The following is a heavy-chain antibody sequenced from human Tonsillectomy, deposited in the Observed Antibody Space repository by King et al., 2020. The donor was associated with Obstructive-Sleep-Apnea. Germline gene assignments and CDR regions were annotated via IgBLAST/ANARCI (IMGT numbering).Heavy chain of an antibody. D-gene: IGHD6-13*01. Sequence: QVQLVESGGGVVQPGRSLRLSCAASGFTFSNYGMHWVRQAPGEGLEWVAIISYDGSDKYYADSLKGRFTISRDNSKSTLYLQMNSLRPEDTAVYYCGGYNWFDPWGQGTLVTVSS. CDR2: ISYDGSDK. CDR1: GFTFSNYG. V-gene: IGHV3-30*03. J-gene: IGHJ5*02. CDR3: GGYNWFDP.